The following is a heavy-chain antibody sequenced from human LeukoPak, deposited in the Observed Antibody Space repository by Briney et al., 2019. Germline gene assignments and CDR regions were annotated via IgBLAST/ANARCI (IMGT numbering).Heavy chain of an antibody. V-gene: IGHV4-59*01. D-gene: IGHD5-18*01. Sequence: SETLSLTCTVSGGSISNYYWTWIRQPPGKGLEWIGYIYYSGSTNYKSSLKGRVTISVDTSKNQFSLKLSSVTAADTAVYYCARTTEGGYSYGYFYYYYMDVWGKGTTVTISS. J-gene: IGHJ6*03. CDR2: IYYSGST. CDR3: ARTTEGGYSYGYFYYYYMDV. CDR1: GGSISNYY.